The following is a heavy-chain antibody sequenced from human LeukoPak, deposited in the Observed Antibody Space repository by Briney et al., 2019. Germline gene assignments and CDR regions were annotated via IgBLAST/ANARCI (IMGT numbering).Heavy chain of an antibody. CDR3: VAGKEN. J-gene: IGHJ4*01. D-gene: IGHD6-19*01. Sequence: PGGSLRLSCAASGFTFNNYWMNWVRQAPGKGLEWVAMIKQDGNEKYYVDSVKGRFTISRDNAKNSLYLQMNSLRPEDTAVYYCVAGKENWGHGTLVTVSS. CDR1: GFTFNNYW. V-gene: IGHV3-7*02. CDR2: IKQDGNEK.